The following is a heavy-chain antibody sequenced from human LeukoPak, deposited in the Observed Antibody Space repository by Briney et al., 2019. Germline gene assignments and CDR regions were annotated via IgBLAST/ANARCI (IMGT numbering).Heavy chain of an antibody. J-gene: IGHJ2*01. Sequence: PSETLSLTCSVSGGSISSTPYYWGWIRQPPGKGLEWIGSIYYDGRTYYNPPLQSRLTISVDTSKNQFSLRLSSVTAADTAVYYCARRVYCTGGACRNWYFDLWGRGTLVTVSS. CDR3: ARRVYCTGGACRNWYFDL. V-gene: IGHV4-39*01. CDR1: GGSISSTPYY. CDR2: IYYDGRT. D-gene: IGHD2-8*02.